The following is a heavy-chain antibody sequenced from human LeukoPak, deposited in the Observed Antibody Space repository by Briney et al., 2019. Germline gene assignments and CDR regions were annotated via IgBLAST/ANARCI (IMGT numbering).Heavy chain of an antibody. V-gene: IGHV4-59*01. CDR3: ARGYCSSTSCYVGYYYYGMDV. CDR1: GGSISSYY. D-gene: IGHD2-2*01. Sequence: SETLSLTCTVSGGSISSYYWSWIRQPPGKGLEWIGYIYYSGSTNYNPSLKSRVTISVDTSKNQFSLKLSSVTAADTAVYYCARGYCSSTSCYVGYYYYGMDVWGQGTTVTVSS. J-gene: IGHJ6*02. CDR2: IYYSGST.